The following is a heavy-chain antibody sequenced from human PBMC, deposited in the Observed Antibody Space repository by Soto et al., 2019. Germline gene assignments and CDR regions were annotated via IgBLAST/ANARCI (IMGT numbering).Heavy chain of an antibody. D-gene: IGHD6-19*01. CDR3: AKHEARIAVAGAFDY. J-gene: IGHJ4*02. CDR2: ISYDGSNK. CDR1: GFTFSSYG. Sequence: GGSLRLSCAASGFTFSSYGMHWVRQAPGKGLEWVAVISYDGSNKYYADSVKGRLTISRDNSKNTLYLQMNSLRAEDTAVYYCAKHEARIAVAGAFDYWGQGTLVTVSS. V-gene: IGHV3-30*18.